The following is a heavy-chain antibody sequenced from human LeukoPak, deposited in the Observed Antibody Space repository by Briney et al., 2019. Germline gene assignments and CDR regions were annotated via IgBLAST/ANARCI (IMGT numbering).Heavy chain of an antibody. J-gene: IGHJ3*02. V-gene: IGHV1-69*05. CDR3: ARARAYYYDRSGYPDAFDI. CDR2: IIPIFGTA. CDR1: GGTFSSYA. D-gene: IGHD3-22*01. Sequence: ASVKVSCKASGGTFSSYAISWVRRAPGQGLEWMGRIIPIFGTANYAQKFQGRVTITTDESTSTAYMELSSLRSEDTAVYYRARARAYYYDRSGYPDAFDIWGQGTMVTVSS.